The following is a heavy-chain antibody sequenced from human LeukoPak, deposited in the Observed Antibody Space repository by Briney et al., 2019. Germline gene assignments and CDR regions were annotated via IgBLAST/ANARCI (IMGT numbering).Heavy chain of an antibody. CDR1: GYTFTVYY. CDR3: ARDRSPGSYYDFWSGYYSDYYYGMDV. V-gene: IGHV1-2*04. D-gene: IGHD3-3*01. J-gene: IGHJ6*02. CDR2: INPNSGGT. Sequence: ASVKVSCTASGYTFTVYYMHWVRQAPGQGLEWMGWINPNSGGTNYAQKFQGWVTMTRDTSISTAYMELSRLRSDDTAVYYCARDRSPGSYYDFWSGYYSDYYYGMDVWGQGTTVTVSS.